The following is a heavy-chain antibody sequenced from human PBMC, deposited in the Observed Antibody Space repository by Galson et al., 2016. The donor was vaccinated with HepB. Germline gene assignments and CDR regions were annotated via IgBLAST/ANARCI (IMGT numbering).Heavy chain of an antibody. V-gene: IGHV5-51*01. CDR2: IYPGDSDT. J-gene: IGHJ4*02. Sequence: QSGAEVKKPGESLKISCRGSGYSFSSYWIGWVRQMPGKGLEWLGSIYPGDSDTRYSPSFQGQVSIPADKSITTAYLQWSSLKASDTAFYYCARRGSGWSLFDSWGQGTQVTVSS. CDR1: GYSFSSYW. CDR3: ARRGSGWSLFDS. D-gene: IGHD6-19*01.